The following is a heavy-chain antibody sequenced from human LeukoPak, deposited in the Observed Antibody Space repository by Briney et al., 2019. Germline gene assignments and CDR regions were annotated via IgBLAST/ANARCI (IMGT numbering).Heavy chain of an antibody. CDR1: GGSISSYY. V-gene: IGHV4-59*12. CDR3: ARMATIIHDY. Sequence: SETLSLTCTVSGGSISSYYWSWIRQPPGKGLEWIGYIYYSGSTNYNPSLKSRVTISVDTSKNQFSLKLSSVTAADTAVYYCARMATIIHDYWGQGTLVTVSS. CDR2: IYYSGST. D-gene: IGHD5-24*01. J-gene: IGHJ4*02.